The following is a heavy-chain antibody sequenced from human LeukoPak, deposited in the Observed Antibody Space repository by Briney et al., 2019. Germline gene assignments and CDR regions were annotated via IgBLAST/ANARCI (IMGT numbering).Heavy chain of an antibody. CDR3: ATITSMRVVLIS. CDR1: GFTVSSNY. V-gene: IGHV3-53*01. J-gene: IGHJ1*01. CDR2: IYSGGST. Sequence: GGSLRLSCAASGFTVSSNYMKWVRQAPGKGLEWVSIIYSGGSTYYADSVKGRFTISRDNSKNTVYLEMNSLRADDTAVYYCATITSMRVVLISWGQGALVTVSS. D-gene: IGHD3-22*01.